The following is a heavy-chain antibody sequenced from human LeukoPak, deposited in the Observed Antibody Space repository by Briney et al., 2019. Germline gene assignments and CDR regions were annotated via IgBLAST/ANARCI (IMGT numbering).Heavy chain of an antibody. Sequence: ASVKVSCKASGGTLSSNGITWVRQAPGQGLEWMGGINPVFGRANYAQKFQGRVTITTDASTSTAYMELRSLRAEDTAVYYCARNPPFGVVISHYYYYMDVWGKGTMVTVSS. CDR1: GGTLSSNG. J-gene: IGHJ6*03. CDR3: ARNPPFGVVISHYYYYMDV. D-gene: IGHD3-3*01. V-gene: IGHV1-69*05. CDR2: INPVFGRA.